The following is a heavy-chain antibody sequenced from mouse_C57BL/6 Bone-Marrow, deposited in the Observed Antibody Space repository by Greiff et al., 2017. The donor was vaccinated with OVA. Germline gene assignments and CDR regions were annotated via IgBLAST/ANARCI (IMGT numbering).Heavy chain of an antibody. CDR1: GYTFTSYG. D-gene: IGHD1-1*01. Sequence: VQLQQSGAELARPGASVKLSCKASGYTFTSYGISWVKQRTGQGLEWIGEIYPRSGNTYYNEKFKGKATLTADKSSSTAYMELRSLTSEDSAVXFDARASDYCGTCFDYWGRGNAPTVSA. CDR2: IYPRSGNT. V-gene: IGHV1-81*01. J-gene: IGHJ2*01. CDR3: ARASDYCGTCFDY.